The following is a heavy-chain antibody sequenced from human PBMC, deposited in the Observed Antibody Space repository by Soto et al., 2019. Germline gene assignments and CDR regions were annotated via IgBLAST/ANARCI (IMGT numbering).Heavy chain of an antibody. CDR1: GFTFSSYW. CDR3: AREWDGDGYNSGWFDP. J-gene: IGHJ5*02. Sequence: LRLACAASGFTFSSYWMHWVRQAPGKGLLWVSRINSDGSSTSYADSVKGRFTISRDNAKNSLYLQMNSLRAEDTAVYYCAREWDGDGYNSGWFDPWGQGTLVTVSS. D-gene: IGHD5-12*01. CDR2: INSDGSST. V-gene: IGHV3-74*01.